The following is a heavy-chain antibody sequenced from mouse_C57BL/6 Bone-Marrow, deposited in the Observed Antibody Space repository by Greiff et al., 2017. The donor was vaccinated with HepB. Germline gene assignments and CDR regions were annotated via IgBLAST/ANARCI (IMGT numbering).Heavy chain of an antibody. CDR3: ARAPYGSSEAWFAY. CDR1: GFTFSSYA. CDR2: ISDGGSYT. J-gene: IGHJ3*01. D-gene: IGHD1-1*01. Sequence: EVKLVESGGGLVKPGGSLKLSCAASGFTFSSYAMSWVRQTPEKRLEWVATISDGGSYTYYPDNVKGRFTISRDNAKNNLYLQMSHLKSEDTAMYYCARAPYGSSEAWFAYWGQGTRVTVSA. V-gene: IGHV5-4*03.